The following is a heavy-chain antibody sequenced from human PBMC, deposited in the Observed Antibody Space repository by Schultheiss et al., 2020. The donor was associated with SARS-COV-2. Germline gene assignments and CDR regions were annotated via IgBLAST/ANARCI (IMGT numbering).Heavy chain of an antibody. V-gene: IGHV5-51*01. CDR1: GYSFTSYW. D-gene: IGHD3-22*01. Sequence: GGSLRLSCKGSGYSFTSYWIGWVRQMPGKGLEWMGIIYPGDSDTRYSPSFQGQVTISADKSTSTAYLQWSSLKASDTAVYYCARHRYDSGGYNLYNEMDVWGQGTTVTVSS. CDR2: IYPGDSDT. J-gene: IGHJ6*02. CDR3: ARHRYDSGGYNLYNEMDV.